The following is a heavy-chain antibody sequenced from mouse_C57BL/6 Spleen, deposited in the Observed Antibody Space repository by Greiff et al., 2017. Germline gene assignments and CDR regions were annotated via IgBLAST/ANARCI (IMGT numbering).Heavy chain of an antibody. CDR2: IDPENGDT. Sequence: VQLQQSGAELVGPGASVKLSCTASGFNIKDDYMHWVKQRTEQGLEWIGGIDPENGDTEYASKFQGKATITADTSSNTAYLQLSSLTSEDTAVYYGTTYSNGAWFAYWGQGTLVTVSA. CDR3: TTYSNGAWFAY. CDR1: GFNIKDDY. D-gene: IGHD2-5*01. V-gene: IGHV14-4*01. J-gene: IGHJ3*01.